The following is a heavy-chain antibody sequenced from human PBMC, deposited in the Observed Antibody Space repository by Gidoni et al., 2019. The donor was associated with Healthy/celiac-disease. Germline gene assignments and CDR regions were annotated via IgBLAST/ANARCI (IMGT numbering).Heavy chain of an antibody. CDR1: GFTFSSYA. V-gene: IGHV3-30-3*01. J-gene: IGHJ4*02. D-gene: IGHD6-19*01. CDR3: ARDRFPSIAVAGTGFDY. Sequence: QVQLVESGGGVVQPGRSLRLSCAASGFTFSSYAMHWVRQAPGKGLEWVAVISYDGSNKYYADSVKGRFTISRDNSKNTLYLQMNSLRAEDTAVYYCARDRFPSIAVAGTGFDYWGQGTLVTVSS. CDR2: ISYDGSNK.